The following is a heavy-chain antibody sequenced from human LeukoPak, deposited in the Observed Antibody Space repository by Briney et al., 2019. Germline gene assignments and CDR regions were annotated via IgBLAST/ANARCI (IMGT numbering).Heavy chain of an antibody. CDR2: IYHSGST. V-gene: IGHV4-4*02. Sequence: SGTLSLTCAVSGGSISSSNWWSWVRQPPGKGLEWIGEIYHSGSTNYNPSLKSRVTISVDKSKNQFSLKLSSVTAADTAVYYCARADQYSSGWYFLGAFDIWGQGTMVTVSS. CDR3: ARADQYSSGWYFLGAFDI. J-gene: IGHJ3*02. D-gene: IGHD6-19*01. CDR1: GGSISSSNW.